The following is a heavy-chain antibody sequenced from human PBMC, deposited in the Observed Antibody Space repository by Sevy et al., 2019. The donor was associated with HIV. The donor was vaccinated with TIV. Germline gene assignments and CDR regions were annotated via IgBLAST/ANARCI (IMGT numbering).Heavy chain of an antibody. CDR1: GFIFNDYN. V-gene: IGHV3-21*01. Sequence: GGSLRLSCAASGFIFNDYNMNWVRQAPGKGLEWVSFIFSSSSWIYYADSVKGRFTISRDNTKNSLYLQMNSLRAEDTAVYYCTKGQTGDYWGQGTLVTVSS. CDR3: TKGQTGDY. J-gene: IGHJ4*02. CDR2: IFSSSSWI.